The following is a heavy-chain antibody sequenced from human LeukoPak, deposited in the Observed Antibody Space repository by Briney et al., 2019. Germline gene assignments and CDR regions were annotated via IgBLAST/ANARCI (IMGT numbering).Heavy chain of an antibody. CDR2: INHSGSS. D-gene: IGHD1-1*01. CDR1: GGSFSGYY. J-gene: IGHJ4*02. Sequence: TSETLSLTCAVYGGSFSGYYWSWIRQSPGKGLEWIGEINHSGSSNYNPSLKSRVTISVDTSKNQFSLKVRSVTAADTAVHYCARGPGRTTGTTEYWGQGTLVTVSP. CDR3: ARGPGRTTGTTEY. V-gene: IGHV4-34*01.